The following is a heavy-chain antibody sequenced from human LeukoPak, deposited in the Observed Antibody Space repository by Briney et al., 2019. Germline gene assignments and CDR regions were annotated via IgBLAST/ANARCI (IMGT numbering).Heavy chain of an antibody. CDR2: IRYDGSNK. D-gene: IGHD3-10*01. CDR3: AKVGPLAIYYMDV. Sequence: GGSLRLSCAASGFTFSSYGMHWVRQAPGKGLEWVAFIRYDGSNKYYADSVKGRFTISRDNSKNTLYLQMNSLRAEDTAVYYCAKVGPLAIYYMDVWGKGTTVTVSS. J-gene: IGHJ6*03. CDR1: GFTFSSYG. V-gene: IGHV3-30*02.